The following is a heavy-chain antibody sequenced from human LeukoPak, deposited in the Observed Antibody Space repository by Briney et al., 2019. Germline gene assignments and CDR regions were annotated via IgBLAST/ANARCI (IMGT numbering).Heavy chain of an antibody. CDR3: ARHPSVAGTKGGFDH. J-gene: IGHJ4*02. Sequence: SETLSLTCTVSGGTISSYYWSWIRQPPGKGLEWIGYTYTSGTPNYNPSLKSRVTISVDTSKNQFSLKLSSVTAADTAVYYCARHPSVAGTKGGFDHWGQGTLVTVSS. CDR2: TYTSGTP. CDR1: GGTISSYY. V-gene: IGHV4-59*08. D-gene: IGHD6-19*01.